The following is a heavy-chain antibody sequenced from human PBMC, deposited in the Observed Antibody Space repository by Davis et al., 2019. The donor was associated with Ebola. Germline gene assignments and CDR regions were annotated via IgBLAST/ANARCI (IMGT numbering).Heavy chain of an antibody. CDR1: GGSINSGGYY. V-gene: IGHV4-31*03. Sequence: PSETLSLTCTVSGGSINSGGYYWSWIRQHPGKGLEWIGYIYYSGSTYYNPSLKSRVTISVDTSKNQFSLKLSSVTAADTAVYYCARFRPPLSLPAATIAAAGTFDYWGQGTLVTVSS. CDR3: ARFRPPLSLPAATIAAAGTFDY. CDR2: IYYSGST. J-gene: IGHJ4*02. D-gene: IGHD6-13*01.